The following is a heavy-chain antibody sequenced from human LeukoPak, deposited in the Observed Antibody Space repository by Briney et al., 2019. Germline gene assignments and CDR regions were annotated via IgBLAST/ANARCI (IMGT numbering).Heavy chain of an antibody. CDR2: VYYDGTS. Sequence: PSETLSLTCTVSGGSINSHSYYWGWIRQPPGKGLERIGSVYYDGTSYSNPSLKSRVGVFVDTSRDQFSLDLSFVTAADTALYYCVRHISTNTGYFDSCGQGTLVSVSS. V-gene: IGHV4-39*01. D-gene: IGHD5-24*01. CDR1: GGSINSHSYY. CDR3: VRHISTNTGYFDS. J-gene: IGHJ4*02.